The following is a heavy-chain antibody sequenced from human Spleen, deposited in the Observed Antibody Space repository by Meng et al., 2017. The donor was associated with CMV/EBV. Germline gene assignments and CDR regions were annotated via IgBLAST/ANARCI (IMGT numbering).Heavy chain of an antibody. CDR3: AREPKAARNHYYYYGMDV. J-gene: IGHJ6*02. CDR2: ISNSGDTI. D-gene: IGHD6-6*01. Sequence: GESLKISCAASGFTFSSYGMHWVRQAPGKGLEWLSYISNSGDTIYYADSVKGQFTISRDNARNALYLQMSSLRAGDTAVYYCAREPKAARNHYYYYGMDVWGQGTTVTVSS. CDR1: GFTFSSYG. V-gene: IGHV3-48*04.